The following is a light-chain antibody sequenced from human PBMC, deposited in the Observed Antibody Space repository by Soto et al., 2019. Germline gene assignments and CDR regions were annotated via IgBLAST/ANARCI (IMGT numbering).Light chain of an antibody. CDR2: KAS. CDR1: QTISSW. V-gene: IGKV1-5*03. Sequence: IHMTHSPATVSGGVLYRVTITFLASQTISSWLAWYQQKPGKAPKLLIYKASTLKSGVPSRFSGSGSGTEITLTISSLQPDDFATYYCQHYNSYSEAFGQGTKVDIK. J-gene: IGKJ1*01. CDR3: QHYNSYSEA.